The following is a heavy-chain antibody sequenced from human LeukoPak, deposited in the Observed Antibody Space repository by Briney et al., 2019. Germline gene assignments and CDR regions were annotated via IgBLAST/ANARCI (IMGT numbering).Heavy chain of an antibody. CDR2: ISSSSYI. Sequence: GGSLRLSCAASGFTFSSYSMNWVRQAPGKGLEWVSSISSSSYIYYADSVKGRFTISRDNAKNSLYLQMNSLRAEDTAVYYCARGAVSIAAAGTSDYWGQGTLVTVSS. CDR3: ARGAVSIAAAGTSDY. CDR1: GFTFSSYS. V-gene: IGHV3-21*01. D-gene: IGHD6-13*01. J-gene: IGHJ4*02.